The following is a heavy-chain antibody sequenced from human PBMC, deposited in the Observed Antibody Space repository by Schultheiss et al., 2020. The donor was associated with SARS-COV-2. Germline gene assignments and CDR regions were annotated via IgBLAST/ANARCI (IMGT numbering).Heavy chain of an antibody. D-gene: IGHD2-2*01. CDR2: INHSGST. Sequence: SETLSLTCTVSGGSISSSSYYWGWIRQPPGKGLEWIGEINHSGSTNYNPSLKSRVTISVDTSKNQFSLKLSSVTAADTAVYYCASWGVVVPAERFDPWGQGTLVTVSS. CDR1: GGSISSSSYY. CDR3: ASWGVVVPAERFDP. V-gene: IGHV4-39*07. J-gene: IGHJ5*02.